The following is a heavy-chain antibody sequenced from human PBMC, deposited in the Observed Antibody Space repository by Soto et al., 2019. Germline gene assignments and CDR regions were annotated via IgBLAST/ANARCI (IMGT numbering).Heavy chain of an antibody. J-gene: IGHJ4*02. V-gene: IGHV3-33*01. CDR3: ARDHSSSWYEKFDY. CDR1: GFTFSSYG. Sequence: QVQLVESGGGVVQPGRSLRLSCAASGFTFSSYGMHWVRQAPGKGMEWVAVIWYDGSNKYYADSVKGRFTISRDNSKNTLYLQMNSLRAEDTAVYYCARDHSSSWYEKFDYWGQGTLVTVSS. D-gene: IGHD6-13*01. CDR2: IWYDGSNK.